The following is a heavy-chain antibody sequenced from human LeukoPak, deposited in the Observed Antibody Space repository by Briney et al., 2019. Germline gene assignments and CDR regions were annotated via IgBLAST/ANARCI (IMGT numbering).Heavy chain of an antibody. CDR1: GSSISSSSYY. D-gene: IGHD3-22*01. CDR2: IYYSGST. Sequence: PSETLSLTCTVSGSSISSSSYYWGWIRQPPGKGLEWIGSIYYSGSTYYNPSLKSRVTISVDTSKNQFSLKLSSVTAADTAVYYCATYYDGGGYRFDYWGQGTLVTVSS. V-gene: IGHV4-39*07. CDR3: ATYYDGGGYRFDY. J-gene: IGHJ4*02.